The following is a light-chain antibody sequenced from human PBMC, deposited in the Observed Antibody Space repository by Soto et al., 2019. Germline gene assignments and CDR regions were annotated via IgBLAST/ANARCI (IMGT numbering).Light chain of an antibody. CDR3: QTWGTGIRV. V-gene: IGLV4-69*01. CDR1: SGHSRFA. CDR2: LNSDGSH. Sequence: QPVLTQSPSASASLGASVNLTCTLSSGHSRFAIAWHQQQPEKGPRYLMNLNSDGSHSKGDGIPDRFSGSSSGAERYLTISSVQSEDEADYYCQTWGTGIRVFGGGTKLTVL. J-gene: IGLJ3*02.